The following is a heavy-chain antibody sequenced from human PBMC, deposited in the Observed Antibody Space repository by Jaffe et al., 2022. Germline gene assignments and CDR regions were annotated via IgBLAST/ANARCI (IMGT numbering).Heavy chain of an antibody. Sequence: EVQLVESGGGLVQPGGSLRLSCEASGFTFSSHEMNWVRQAPGKGLEWVSDISGIGDTVYYADSVKGRFTISRDNAKNSLYLQMNSLRAEDTAVYYCARGKYASGSSTDYWGQGTLVTVSS. V-gene: IGHV3-48*03. CDR3: ARGKYASGSSTDY. CDR1: GFTFSSHE. D-gene: IGHD3-10*01. J-gene: IGHJ4*02. CDR2: ISGIGDTV.